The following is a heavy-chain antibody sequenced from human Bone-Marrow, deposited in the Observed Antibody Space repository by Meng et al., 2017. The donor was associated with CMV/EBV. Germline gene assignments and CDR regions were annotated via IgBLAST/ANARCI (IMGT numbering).Heavy chain of an antibody. D-gene: IGHD4-17*01. CDR2: ISSSSYI. Sequence: GESLKISCAASGFTFSSYSMNWVRQAPGKGLEWVSSISSSSYIYYADSVKGRFTISRDNAKNSLYLRMNSLRAEDTAVYYCARDLSHGDYRYYYYYYGMDVWGQGTTVTVSS. CDR1: GFTFSSYS. J-gene: IGHJ6*02. CDR3: ARDLSHGDYRYYYYYYGMDV. V-gene: IGHV3-21*01.